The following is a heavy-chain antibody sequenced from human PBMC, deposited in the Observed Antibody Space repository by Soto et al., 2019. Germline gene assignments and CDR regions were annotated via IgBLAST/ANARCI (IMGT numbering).Heavy chain of an antibody. CDR1: GFTFSSYW. V-gene: IGHV3-74*01. D-gene: IGHD2-15*01. CDR2: INSDGSST. CDR3: ARRLGYCSGGSCYYYFDY. Sequence: HPGGSLRLSCAASGFTFSSYWMHWVRQAPGKGLVWVSRINSDGSSTSYADSVKGRFTISRDNAKNTLYLQMNSLRAEDTAVYYCARRLGYCSGGSCYYYFDYWGQGTLVTVSS. J-gene: IGHJ4*02.